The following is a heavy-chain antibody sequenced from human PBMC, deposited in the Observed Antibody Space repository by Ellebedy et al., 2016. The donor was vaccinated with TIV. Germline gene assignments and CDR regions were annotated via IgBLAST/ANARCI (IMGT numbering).Heavy chain of an antibody. V-gene: IGHV4-34*01. CDR1: GGSISGYY. J-gene: IGHJ3*01. D-gene: IGHD3-9*01. CDR3: ARGFYAASTGYFDAFHF. CDR2: NNRDRRS. Sequence: SETLSLXXAVYGGSISGYYWNWIRQAPGKGPEWIGENNRDRRSHYNPSLKSRVSISVDESKNQFSLKLTSVTAANSAVYYCARGFYAASTGYFDAFHFWGQGTMVTVSS.